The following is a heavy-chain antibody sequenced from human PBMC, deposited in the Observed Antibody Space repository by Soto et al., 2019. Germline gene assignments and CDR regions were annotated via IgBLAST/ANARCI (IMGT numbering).Heavy chain of an antibody. D-gene: IGHD3-16*02. CDR2: IYWDDDK. J-gene: IGHJ4*02. V-gene: IGHV2-5*02. CDR1: GFSLSSSGVG. CDR3: AHRPFFPLEPWGSYRLGYFDY. Sequence: QITLKESGPTLVKPTQTLTLTCTFSGFSLSSSGVGVGWIRQPPRKALEWLALIYWDDDKRYSPSLKGRLTITKDASKNQVVLTMTNMDPVDTATYYCAHRPFFPLEPWGSYRLGYFDYWGQGTLVTVSS.